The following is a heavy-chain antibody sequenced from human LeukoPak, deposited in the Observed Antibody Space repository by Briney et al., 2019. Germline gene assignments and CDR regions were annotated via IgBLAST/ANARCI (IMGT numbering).Heavy chain of an antibody. CDR1: GGSISSYY. V-gene: IGHV4-59*08. Sequence: PSETLSLTCTVSGGSISSYYWSWIRQPPGKGLEWIGYIYYSGSTNYNPSLKSRVTISVDTSKNQFSLKLSSVTAADTAVYYCARAAAGTRVFDPWGQGTLVTVSS. CDR3: ARAAAGTRVFDP. CDR2: IYYSGST. D-gene: IGHD6-13*01. J-gene: IGHJ5*02.